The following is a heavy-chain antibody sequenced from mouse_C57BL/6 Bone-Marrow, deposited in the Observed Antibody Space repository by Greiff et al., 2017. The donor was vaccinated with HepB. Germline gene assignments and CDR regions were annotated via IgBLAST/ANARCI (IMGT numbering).Heavy chain of an antibody. Sequence: DVHLVESGGDLVKPGGSLKLSCAASGFTLSSYGMSWVRQTPDKRLEWVATISSGGSYTYYPDSVKGRFTISRDNAKNTLYLQMSSLKSEDTAMYYCARNCDWYFDVWGTGTTVTVSS. CDR2: ISSGGSYT. V-gene: IGHV5-6*01. CDR1: GFTLSSYG. CDR3: ARNCDWYFDV. J-gene: IGHJ1*03. D-gene: IGHD4-1*01.